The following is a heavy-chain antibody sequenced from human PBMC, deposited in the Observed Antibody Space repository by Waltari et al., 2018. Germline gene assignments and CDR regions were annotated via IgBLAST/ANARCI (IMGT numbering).Heavy chain of an antibody. J-gene: IGHJ4*02. D-gene: IGHD3-22*01. CDR3: AREYYYDTRWIDY. V-gene: IGHV4-39*07. CDR1: GGYIISATYY. Sequence: QLQLPESGPGLVKPWETLALTCTVAGGYIISATYYWWWIRQPPGKGLEWIGSMYYSGSTSYNPSLKSRVTVSVDTSKNQFSLKLNSVTAADTAVYYCAREYYYDTRWIDYWGQGTQVTVSS. CDR2: MYYSGST.